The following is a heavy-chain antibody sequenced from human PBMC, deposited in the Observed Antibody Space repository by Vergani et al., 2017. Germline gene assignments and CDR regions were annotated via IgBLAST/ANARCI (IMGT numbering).Heavy chain of an antibody. J-gene: IGHJ5*02. CDR3: ARDRGSGNPPLGFDP. CDR2: LYYSGST. V-gene: IGHV4-31*03. D-gene: IGHD3-10*01. CDR1: GGSISSGGYY. Sequence: QVQLQESGPGLVKPSETLSLTCTVSGGSISSGGYYWSWIRQHPGKGLEWIGYLYYSGSTYYNPSLKSGVTISVDTSKNQFSLKLSSVTAADTAVYYCARDRGSGNPPLGFDPWGQGTLVTVSS.